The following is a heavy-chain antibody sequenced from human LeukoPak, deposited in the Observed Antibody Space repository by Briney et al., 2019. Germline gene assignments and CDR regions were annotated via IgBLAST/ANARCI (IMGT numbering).Heavy chain of an antibody. D-gene: IGHD6-19*01. V-gene: IGHV3-33*01. Sequence: PGRSLRLSCAASGFTFSSYGMHWVRQAPGKGLEWVAVIWYDGNKKYYADSVKGRFTISRDNFKNTLGLQVNGLRAEDTALYYCARDRGILVTGNLDSWGQGTLVTVSS. CDR3: ARDRGILVTGNLDS. CDR2: IWYDGNKK. J-gene: IGHJ4*02. CDR1: GFTFSSYG.